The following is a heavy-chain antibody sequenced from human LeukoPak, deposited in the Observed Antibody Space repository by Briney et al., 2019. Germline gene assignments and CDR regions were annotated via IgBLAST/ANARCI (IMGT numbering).Heavy chain of an antibody. V-gene: IGHV4-34*01. J-gene: IGHJ6*03. CDR1: GGSITDYF. CDR3: ARVGDLFGAHRVRGLPPDYYYMDV. D-gene: IGHD3-10*01. CDR2: INHSGSS. Sequence: PSETLSLTCALSGGSITDYFYNWVRQPPGKGLEWIGEINHSGSSTYNPSLKSRVIISVDTSKNQFSLKLSLVTAADTAVYDCARVGDLFGAHRVRGLPPDYYYMDVWGKGTTVTVSS.